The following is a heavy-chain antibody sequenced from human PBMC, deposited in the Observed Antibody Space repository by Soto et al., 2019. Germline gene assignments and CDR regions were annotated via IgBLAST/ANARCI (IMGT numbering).Heavy chain of an antibody. CDR1: GFTFSSYG. Sequence: QVQLVESGGGVVQTGRSLRLSCAASGFTFSSYGMHWVRQAPGKGLEWVAVISYDGSNKYYADSVKGRFTISRDNSKNTLYLQMNSLRAEDTAVYYCAKDSSGYYYPDAFDIWGQGTMVTVSS. CDR2: ISYDGSNK. V-gene: IGHV3-30*18. D-gene: IGHD3-22*01. J-gene: IGHJ3*02. CDR3: AKDSSGYYYPDAFDI.